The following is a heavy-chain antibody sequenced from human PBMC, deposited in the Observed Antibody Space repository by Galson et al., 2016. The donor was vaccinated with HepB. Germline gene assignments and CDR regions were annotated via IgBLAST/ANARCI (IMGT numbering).Heavy chain of an antibody. D-gene: IGHD5-12*01. Sequence: SLRLSCAASRFTLSNYAMHWVRQAPGKGLQWVALISYDGFNKFYSDSVKGRFPISSDNPENTLILQMHSLRGEDTAVYYCARASGYDSNWIDPWGQGTLVAVSS. CDR2: ISYDGFNK. J-gene: IGHJ5*02. CDR1: RFTLSNYA. V-gene: IGHV3-30*04. CDR3: ARASGYDSNWIDP.